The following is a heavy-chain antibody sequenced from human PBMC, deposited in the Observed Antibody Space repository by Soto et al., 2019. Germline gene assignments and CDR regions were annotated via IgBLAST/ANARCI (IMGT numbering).Heavy chain of an antibody. J-gene: IGHJ2*01. CDR2: IIPILGIA. CDR3: ARGGYYYDSSGYYGGWYFDL. V-gene: IGHV1-69*02. Sequence: QVQLVQSGAEVKKPGSSVKVSCKASGGTFSSYTISWVRQAPGQGLEWMGRIIPILGIANYAQKFQGRVTITADKSTSTADMELSSLRSEDTAVYYCARGGYYYDSSGYYGGWYFDLWGRGTLVTVSS. D-gene: IGHD3-22*01. CDR1: GGTFSSYT.